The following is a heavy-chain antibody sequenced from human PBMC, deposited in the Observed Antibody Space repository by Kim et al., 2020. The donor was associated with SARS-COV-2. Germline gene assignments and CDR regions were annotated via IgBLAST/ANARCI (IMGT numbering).Heavy chain of an antibody. CDR3: TREYYGDYAGYYYYYGMDV. J-gene: IGHJ6*02. D-gene: IGHD4-17*01. Sequence: GGSLRLSCTASGFTFGDYAMSWFRQAPGKGLEWVGFIRSKAYGGTTEYAASVKGRFTISRDDSKSIAYLQMNSLKTEDTAVYYCTREYYGDYAGYYYYYGMDVWGQGTTVTVSS. V-gene: IGHV3-49*03. CDR1: GFTFGDYA. CDR2: IRSKAYGGTT.